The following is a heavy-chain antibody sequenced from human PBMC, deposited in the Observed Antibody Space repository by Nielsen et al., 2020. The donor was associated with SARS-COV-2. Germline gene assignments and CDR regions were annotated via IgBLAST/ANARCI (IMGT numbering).Heavy chain of an antibody. V-gene: IGHV3-23*01. Sequence: GESLKIPCVGSGFTFSSYAMSWVRQAPGKGLEWVSAISESGGATYYTDSVKGRFTISRDNSRNTLYLEMNSLRADDTAVYYCAKHEGEDWGQGTLVTVSS. CDR3: AKHEGED. J-gene: IGHJ4*02. CDR1: GFTFSSYA. D-gene: IGHD3-10*01. CDR2: ISESGGAT.